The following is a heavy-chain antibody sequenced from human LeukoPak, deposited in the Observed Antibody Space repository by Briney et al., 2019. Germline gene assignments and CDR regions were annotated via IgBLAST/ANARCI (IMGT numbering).Heavy chain of an antibody. CDR1: GYTFTSYG. J-gene: IGHJ4*02. CDR2: INPNSGGT. D-gene: IGHD7-27*01. V-gene: IGHV1-2*02. CDR3: ARGDWGLMNIDY. Sequence: AASVKVSCKASGYTFTSYGISWVRQAPGQGLEWMGWINPNSGGTNYAQKFQGRVTMTRDTSISTAYMELSRLRSDDTAVYYCARGDWGLMNIDYWGQGTLVTVSS.